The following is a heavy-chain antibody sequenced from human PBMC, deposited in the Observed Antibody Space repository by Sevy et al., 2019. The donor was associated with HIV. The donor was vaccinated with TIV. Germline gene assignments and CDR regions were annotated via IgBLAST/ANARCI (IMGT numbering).Heavy chain of an antibody. Sequence: GGSLRLSCAASGFTFSSYAMSWVRQAPGKGLEWVSAISGSGGSTYYADSAKGRFTISRDNSKNTLYLQMNSLRAEDTAVYYCAKDPYYDFWSGKDYFDYWGQGTLVTVSS. CDR2: ISGSGGST. CDR3: AKDPYYDFWSGKDYFDY. J-gene: IGHJ4*02. D-gene: IGHD3-3*01. CDR1: GFTFSSYA. V-gene: IGHV3-23*01.